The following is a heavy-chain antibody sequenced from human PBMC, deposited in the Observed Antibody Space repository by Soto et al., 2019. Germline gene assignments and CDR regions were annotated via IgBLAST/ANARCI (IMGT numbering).Heavy chain of an antibody. D-gene: IGHD5-12*01. Sequence: QVQLQESGPGLVKPSETLSLICTVSGGSISHHYWSWIRQPAGTRLEWIGRMYVTGTTNYNPSLKNRVSMSIDTSKYQFSLKLSSVTAADTAVYYCARDGGYTGYEEGNRFDIWGQGTMVTVSS. V-gene: IGHV4-4*07. CDR1: GGSISHHY. CDR3: ARDGGYTGYEEGNRFDI. CDR2: MYVTGTT. J-gene: IGHJ3*02.